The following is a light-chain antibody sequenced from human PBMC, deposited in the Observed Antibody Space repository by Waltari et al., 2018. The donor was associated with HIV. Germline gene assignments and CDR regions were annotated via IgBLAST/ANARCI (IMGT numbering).Light chain of an antibody. CDR3: QVWDTTTDQWV. CDR1: NVGSKR. Sequence: SYVLTQPPSVSVDPGETGRITCGGTNVGSKRVQRYQQKPGQAPALVIYDDNDRRSGIPERFSGASSGNTATLTISRVEAGDEADYYCQVWDTTTDQWVFGGGTELAVL. CDR2: DDN. V-gene: IGLV3-21*04. J-gene: IGLJ3*02.